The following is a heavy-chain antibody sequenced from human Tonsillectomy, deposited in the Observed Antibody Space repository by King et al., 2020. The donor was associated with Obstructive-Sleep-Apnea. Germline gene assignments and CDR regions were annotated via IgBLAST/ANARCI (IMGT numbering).Heavy chain of an antibody. D-gene: IGHD5-18*01. J-gene: IGHJ4*02. Sequence: VQLVESGGGVVQPGRSLRLSCAASGLTFSSYGMHWVRQAPGKGLEWVAVIWYDGSNKYYADSVKGRFTISRDNSKNTLYLQMNSLRAEDTAVYYCARREGYSYGIDYWGQGTLVTVSS. CDR3: ARREGYSYGIDY. V-gene: IGHV3-33*01. CDR1: GLTFSSYG. CDR2: IWYDGSNK.